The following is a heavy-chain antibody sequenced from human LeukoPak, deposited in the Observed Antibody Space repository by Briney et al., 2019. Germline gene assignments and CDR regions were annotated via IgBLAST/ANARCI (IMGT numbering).Heavy chain of an antibody. J-gene: IGHJ4*02. CDR2: IYYSGST. D-gene: IGHD2-15*01. CDR1: GGSISSSSYY. Sequence: SETLSLTCTVSGGSISSSSYYWGWIRQPPGKGLEWIGYIYYSGSTNYNPSLKSRVTISVDTSKNQFSLKLSSATAADTVVYYCARMEDCSGGSCYPVYFDYWGQGTLVTVSS. V-gene: IGHV4-61*05. CDR3: ARMEDCSGGSCYPVYFDY.